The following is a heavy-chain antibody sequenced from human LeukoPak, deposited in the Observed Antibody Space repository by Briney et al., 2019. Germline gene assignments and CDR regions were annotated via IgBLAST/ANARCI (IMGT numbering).Heavy chain of an antibody. CDR3: ARIGGYCSGGSCYSGWFDP. Sequence: SETLSLTCTVSGGSISSGSYYWSWIRQPAGKGLEWIGRIYTSGSTNYNPSLKSRVTISVDTSKNQFPLKLRSVTAADTAVYYCARIGGYCSGGSCYSGWFDPWGQGTLVTVSS. J-gene: IGHJ5*02. V-gene: IGHV4-61*02. CDR1: GGSISSGSYY. D-gene: IGHD2-15*01. CDR2: IYTSGST.